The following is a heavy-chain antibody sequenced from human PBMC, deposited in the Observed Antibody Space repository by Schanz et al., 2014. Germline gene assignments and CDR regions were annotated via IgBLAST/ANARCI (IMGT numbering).Heavy chain of an antibody. CDR2: ISSSGNII. D-gene: IGHD2-2*01. V-gene: IGHV3-11*01. Sequence: VQLEVSGGGLVQPGGSLRLSCSASGFTFSDSFMSWIRQTPGKGLEWLSYISSSGNIIHYADSVKGRFTISRDNAKNSLYLQMTGLRAEDTAVYYCAAHETLSTTACYPSWGQGTLVAVSS. CDR1: GFTFSDSF. CDR3: AAHETLSTTACYPS. J-gene: IGHJ4*02.